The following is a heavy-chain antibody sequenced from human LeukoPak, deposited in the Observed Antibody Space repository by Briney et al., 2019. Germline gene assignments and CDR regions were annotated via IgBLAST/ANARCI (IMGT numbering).Heavy chain of an antibody. J-gene: IGHJ4*02. CDR1: GFTFSNAW. Sequence: GGSLRLSCAASGFTFSNAWMSWVRQAPGKGLEWVGRIKSKTDGGTTDYAAPGKCRFTIARDDSKTTLYLQMNSMKTAETAVYHCTTDYPRLPLGYCSSTSSYPAYCGQRPLVTVYS. CDR3: TTDYPRLPLGYCSSTSSYPAY. CDR2: IKSKTDGGTT. D-gene: IGHD2-2*01. V-gene: IGHV3-15*01.